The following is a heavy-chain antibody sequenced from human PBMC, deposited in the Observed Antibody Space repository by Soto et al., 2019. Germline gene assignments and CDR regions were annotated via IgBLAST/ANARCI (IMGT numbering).Heavy chain of an antibody. CDR3: ARCNSGAFDI. Sequence: QVQLVQSGAAVKKPGASVKVSCKASVYTFTTYSMHWVRQAPGQRLEWMGWMNALNGDTKYTQRFQGRLTIIRDTSAITAYMELSSLRSEDTALYYCARCNSGAFDIWCQGTMVTVSS. V-gene: IGHV1-3*01. CDR2: MNALNGDT. J-gene: IGHJ3*02. D-gene: IGHD6-19*01. CDR1: VYTFTTYS.